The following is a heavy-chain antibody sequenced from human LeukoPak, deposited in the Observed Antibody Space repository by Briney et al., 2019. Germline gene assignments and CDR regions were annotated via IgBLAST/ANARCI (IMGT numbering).Heavy chain of an antibody. CDR3: ARVHWGTTRYLDY. CDR1: GFTVSSNY. CDR2: TYSGGVT. Sequence: PGESLRLSCAASGFTVSSNYMNWVRQVPGKGLEWVSVTYSGGVTDYADSVKGRFTISRDDSKNTVYLQMGSLRVEDTAVYFCARVHWGTTRYLDYWGQGTLVTVSS. V-gene: IGHV3-66*01. D-gene: IGHD1-1*01. J-gene: IGHJ4*02.